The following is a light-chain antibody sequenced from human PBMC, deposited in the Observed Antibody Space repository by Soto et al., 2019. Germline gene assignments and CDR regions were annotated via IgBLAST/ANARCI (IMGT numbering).Light chain of an antibody. CDR2: WAS. V-gene: IGKV4-1*01. J-gene: IGKJ1*01. CDR3: QQYYSTPRT. CDR1: DSVFYSSNNKSY. Sequence: EIVMSQSPDSLSLYLDERATTNFTSRDSVFYSSNNKSYLAWYQQKPGQAPKLLIYWASTRQSGVPARFSGSGSGTDFTLTISSLQPEDVAVYYCQQYYSTPRTFGQGTKVDIK.